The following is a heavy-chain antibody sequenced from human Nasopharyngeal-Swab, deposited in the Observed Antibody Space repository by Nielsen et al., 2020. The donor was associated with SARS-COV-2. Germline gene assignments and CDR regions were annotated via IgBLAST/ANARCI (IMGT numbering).Heavy chain of an antibody. Sequence: AVKVSCKASGGTFSSYAISWVRQAPGQGLEGMGGIIPIFGTANYAQKFQGRVTITADESTSTAYMELSSLRSEDTAVYYCARGGGTMVRGVIITVWFDPWGQGTLVTVSS. CDR3: ARGGGTMVRGVIITVWFDP. D-gene: IGHD3-10*01. V-gene: IGHV1-69*13. CDR2: IIPIFGTA. J-gene: IGHJ5*02. CDR1: GGTFSSYA.